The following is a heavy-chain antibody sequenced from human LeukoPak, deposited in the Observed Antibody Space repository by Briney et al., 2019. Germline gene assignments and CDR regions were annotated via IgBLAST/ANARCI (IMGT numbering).Heavy chain of an antibody. Sequence: GGSLRLXCAASGFTFSSYSMNWVRQAPGKGLEWVSSISSSSSYIYYADSVKGRFTISRDNAKNSLYLQMNSLRAEDTAVYYCARDLGSYYDCWGQGTLVTVSS. CDR3: ARDLGSYYDC. J-gene: IGHJ4*02. V-gene: IGHV3-21*04. CDR1: GFTFSSYS. CDR2: ISSSSSYI. D-gene: IGHD1-26*01.